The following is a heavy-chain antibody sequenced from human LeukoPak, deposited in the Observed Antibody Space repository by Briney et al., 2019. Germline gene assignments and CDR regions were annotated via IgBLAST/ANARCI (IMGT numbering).Heavy chain of an antibody. CDR2: VHYTGIT. J-gene: IGHJ4*02. V-gene: IGHV4-59*01. CDR3: ATRGPSAATHDN. CDR1: GASINSYY. Sequence: SETLSLTCTVSGASINSYYWSWIRQPPGKGLGWIGYVHYTGITNYNPSLKSRLSMSVDTSKNQFSLKLSSVTAADTAVYYCATRGPSAATHDNWGQGTLVTVSS.